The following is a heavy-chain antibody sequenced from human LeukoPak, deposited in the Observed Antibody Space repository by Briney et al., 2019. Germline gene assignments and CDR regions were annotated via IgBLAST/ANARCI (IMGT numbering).Heavy chain of an antibody. CDR3: ARERPPTYYYDSSGYFDY. Sequence: GGSLRLSCVASGFSFADAWMSWVRQAPGKGLEWVGRTRNKANSYTTEYAASVKGRFTISRDDSKNSLYLQMNSLKTEDTAVDYCARERPPTYYYDSSGYFDYWGQGTLVTVSS. J-gene: IGHJ4*02. D-gene: IGHD3-22*01. V-gene: IGHV3-72*01. CDR2: TRNKANSYTT. CDR1: GFSFADAW.